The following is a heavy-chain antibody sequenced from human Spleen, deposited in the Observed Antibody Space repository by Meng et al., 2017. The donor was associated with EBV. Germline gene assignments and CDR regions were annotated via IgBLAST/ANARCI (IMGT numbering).Heavy chain of an antibody. CDR2: INSSGST. D-gene: IGHD2-15*01. J-gene: IGHJ5*01. Sequence: WGVSMLMSSDILSPSCAGKGGAFSRPFWSWIRQPPGKVLEWVGEINSSGSTEYNPSLKSRVTISEDTSRNQVSLKVRSVTAADTAVYYCARDRVGAGYCTGSSCYSNWFDSWGHGTLVTVSS. CDR3: ARDRVGAGYCTGSSCYSNWFDS. CDR1: GGAFSRPF. V-gene: IGHV4-34*01.